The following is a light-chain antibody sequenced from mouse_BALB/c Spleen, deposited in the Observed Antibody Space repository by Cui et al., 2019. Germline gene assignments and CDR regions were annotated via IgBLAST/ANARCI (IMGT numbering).Light chain of an antibody. CDR3: HQWSSYPWT. CDR2: STS. Sequence: QIVLTQPLAIMSASLGEEITLTCSASSSVSYMHWYQQKSGTSPKLMIYSTSNLASGVPSRFSGSGSGTFYSLTSSSVEAEDAADYYCHQWSSYPWTFGGGTKLEIK. V-gene: IGKV4-80*01. J-gene: IGKJ1*01. CDR1: SSVSY.